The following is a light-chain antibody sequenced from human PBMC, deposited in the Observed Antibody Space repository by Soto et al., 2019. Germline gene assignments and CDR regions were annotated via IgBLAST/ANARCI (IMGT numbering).Light chain of an antibody. Sequence: QSVLTQPASVSGSPGQSITISCTGTSSDVGGYNYVSWYQHHPGKAPKLMIYEVTNRPSGVSNRFSGSKSGNTASLTISGLQAEDEADYYCSSYTSSSNVVFGGGTKLTVL. J-gene: IGLJ2*01. CDR2: EVT. CDR1: SSDVGGYNY. V-gene: IGLV2-14*01. CDR3: SSYTSSSNVV.